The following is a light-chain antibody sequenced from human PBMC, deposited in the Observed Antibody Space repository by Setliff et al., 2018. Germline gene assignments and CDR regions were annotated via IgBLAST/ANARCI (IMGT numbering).Light chain of an antibody. CDR3: CSYVRGSAYV. Sequence: QSVLTQPASVSGSLGQSITISCTGTSNDVGSYNYVSWYKQHPGEAPQLMIYAVTKRPSGVSNRFSGSKSGKAASLTISGLQAEDEADYYCCSYVRGSAYVFGTGTKVTVL. J-gene: IGLJ1*01. CDR1: SNDVGSYNY. V-gene: IGLV2-14*03. CDR2: AVT.